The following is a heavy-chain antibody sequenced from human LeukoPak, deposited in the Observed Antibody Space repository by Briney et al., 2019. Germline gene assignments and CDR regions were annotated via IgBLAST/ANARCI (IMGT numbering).Heavy chain of an antibody. CDR1: GFTFSSSW. D-gene: IGHD6-19*01. Sequence: PGGSLRLSCAASGFTFSSSWMSWVRQAPGRGLEWVANIKQDGSDKYYVDSVKGRFTISRDNAKNSLCLQMNSLRAEDTAVYYCASRRPYSSGGHIDYWGQGTLVTVSS. CDR2: IKQDGSDK. CDR3: ASRRPYSSGGHIDY. V-gene: IGHV3-7*02. J-gene: IGHJ4*02.